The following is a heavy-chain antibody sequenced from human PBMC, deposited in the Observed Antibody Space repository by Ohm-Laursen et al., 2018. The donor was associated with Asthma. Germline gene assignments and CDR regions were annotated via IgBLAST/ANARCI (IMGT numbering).Heavy chain of an antibody. V-gene: IGHV3-30-3*01. CDR1: GFTFSSYA. CDR2: ISYDGSNK. D-gene: IGHD5-24*01. J-gene: IGHJ6*02. Sequence: SLRLSCSASGFTFSSYAMHWVRQAPGKRLEWVAVISYDGSNKYYADSVKGRFTISRDNSKNTLYLKMNSLRAEDTAVYYCARDPDRDGYKYYHHGMDVWGQGTTVTVSS. CDR3: ARDPDRDGYKYYHHGMDV.